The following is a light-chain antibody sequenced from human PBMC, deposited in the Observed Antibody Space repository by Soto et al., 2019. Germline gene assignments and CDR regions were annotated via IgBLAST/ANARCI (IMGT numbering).Light chain of an antibody. CDR2: KAS. CDR1: QSISSW. V-gene: IGKV1-5*03. J-gene: IGKJ4*01. Sequence: DIQMTQSPSTLSASIGDRVTITCRASQSISSWLAWYQQKPGKAPKFLISKASRLETGVPSSFSGSGSGTEFTLTICSLQPDDFATYYCQQYDSYPLTFGGGTRVEIK. CDR3: QQYDSYPLT.